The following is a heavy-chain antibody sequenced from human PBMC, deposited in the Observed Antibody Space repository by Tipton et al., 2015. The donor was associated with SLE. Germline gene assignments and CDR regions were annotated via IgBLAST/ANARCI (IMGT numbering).Heavy chain of an antibody. CDR1: GYSISSGYY. V-gene: IGHV4-38-2*01. CDR3: ARYCGGDCYPGAFDI. CDR2: IYHSGST. Sequence: TLSLTCAVSGYSISSGYYWGWFRQTPGKGLEWIGSIYHSGSTYYNPSLKSRVTISVDTSKNQFSLKLSSVTAADTAVYYCARYCGGDCYPGAFDIWGQGTMVTVSS. J-gene: IGHJ3*02. D-gene: IGHD2-21*01.